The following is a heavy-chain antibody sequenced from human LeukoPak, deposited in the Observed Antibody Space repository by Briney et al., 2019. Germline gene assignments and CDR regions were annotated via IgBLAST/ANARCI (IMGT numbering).Heavy chain of an antibody. Sequence: TSETLSLTCTVSGGSISSSSYYWGWIRQPPGKGLEWIGSIYYSGSTYYNPSLKSRVTISVDTSKNQFSLKLSSVTAADTAVYYCARGRERYCSSTSCSNWFDPWGQGTLVTVSS. D-gene: IGHD2-2*01. CDR3: ARGRERYCSSTSCSNWFDP. V-gene: IGHV4-39*01. CDR2: IYYSGST. J-gene: IGHJ5*02. CDR1: GGSISSSSYY.